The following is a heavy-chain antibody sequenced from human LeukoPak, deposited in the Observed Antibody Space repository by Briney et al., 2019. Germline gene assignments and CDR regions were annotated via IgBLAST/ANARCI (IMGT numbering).Heavy chain of an antibody. D-gene: IGHD2-15*01. J-gene: IGHJ4*02. CDR2: INPDSGGT. CDR3: ARIGYCAGGSCHQYFDS. CDR1: GYTFIGHY. V-gene: IGHV1-2*02. Sequence: GASVTVSCNASGYTFIGHYMHWVRQAPGQGLEWMGYINPDSGGTKFAQKFHGRVTMTRDTSTSTAYMELSRLRSDDTALYYCARIGYCAGGSCHQYFDSWGQGTLVTVSS.